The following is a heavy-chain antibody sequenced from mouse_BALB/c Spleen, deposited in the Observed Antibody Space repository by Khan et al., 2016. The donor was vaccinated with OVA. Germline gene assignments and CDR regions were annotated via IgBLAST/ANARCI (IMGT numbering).Heavy chain of an antibody. Sequence: QVQLKESGPGLVAPSQSLSITCTVSGFSLTSYGVHWVRQPPGKGLEWLGVIWTGGSTNYNSALMSRLSISKDNSKSQVFLKMNSLQTDDTAMYSSAWYYGNYGWDFDFWGEGTTVTVSS. V-gene: IGHV2-9*02. CDR3: AWYYGNYGWDFDF. D-gene: IGHD2-1*01. J-gene: IGHJ1*01. CDR1: GFSLTSYG. CDR2: IWTGGST.